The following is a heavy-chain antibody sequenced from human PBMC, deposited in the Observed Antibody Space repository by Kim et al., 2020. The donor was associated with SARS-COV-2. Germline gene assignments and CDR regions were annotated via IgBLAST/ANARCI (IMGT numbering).Heavy chain of an antibody. Sequence: SETLSLTCTVSGGSVNSFHLWSWLRQPPVKVLEYISPVLNLSTSSYTPSLLLLFPVSLAPSTPPFSLRFPSVTAAATAIYYCARGVSGGPLRNTFDIWG. CDR3: ARGVSGGPLRNTFDI. D-gene: IGHD1-26*01. CDR2: VLNLSTS. CDR1: GGSVNSFHL. J-gene: IGHJ3*02. V-gene: IGHV4-59*02.